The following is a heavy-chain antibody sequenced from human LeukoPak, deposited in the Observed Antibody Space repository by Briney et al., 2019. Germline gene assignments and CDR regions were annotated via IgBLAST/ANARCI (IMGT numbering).Heavy chain of an antibody. V-gene: IGHV4-39*01. CDR1: GGSISSGSYY. D-gene: IGHD5-18*01. J-gene: IGHJ4*02. CDR2: IYYSGST. Sequence: SETLSLTCTVSGGSISSGSYYWGWIRQPPGKGLEWIGSIYYSGSTYYNPSLRSRVTISVDTSKNQFSLKLSSVTAADTAVYYCARKDTATGGHFDYWGQGTLVTVSS. CDR3: ARKDTATGGHFDY.